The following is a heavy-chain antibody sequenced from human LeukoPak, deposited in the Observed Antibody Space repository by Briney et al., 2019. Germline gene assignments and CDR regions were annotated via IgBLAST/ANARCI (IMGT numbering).Heavy chain of an antibody. J-gene: IGHJ4*02. CDR1: GGSIYTGDYY. Sequence: SETLSLTCTVSGGSIYTGDYYWAWIRQPPGEQLEWIGSLFYSGNMYYNPSLKGRVTISVDTSKNQFSLNLRSVTAADTAVYYCARENIVSTRDFDQWGQGTLVTVSS. V-gene: IGHV4-39*07. CDR3: ARENIVSTRDFDQ. D-gene: IGHD5/OR15-5a*01. CDR2: LFYSGNM.